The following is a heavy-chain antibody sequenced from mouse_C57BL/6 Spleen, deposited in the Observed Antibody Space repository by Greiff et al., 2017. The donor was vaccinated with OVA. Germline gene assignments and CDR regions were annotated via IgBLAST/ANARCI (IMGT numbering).Heavy chain of an antibody. D-gene: IGHD2-12*01. J-gene: IGHJ3*01. V-gene: IGHV5-4*01. Sequence: DVKLVESGGGLVKPGGSLKLSCAASGFTFSSYAMSWVRQTPEKRLEWVATISDGGSYTYYPDNVKGRFTISRDNAKNNLYLQMSHLKSEDTAMYYCARDYDDDGFAYWGQGTLVTVSA. CDR1: GFTFSSYA. CDR3: ARDYDDDGFAY. CDR2: ISDGGSYT.